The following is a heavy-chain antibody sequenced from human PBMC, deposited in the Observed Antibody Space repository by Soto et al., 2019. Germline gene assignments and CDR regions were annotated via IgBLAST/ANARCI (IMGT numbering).Heavy chain of an antibody. CDR1: GYAFTSYY. V-gene: IGHV1-46*01. CDR2: INPDGGSA. J-gene: IGHJ6*02. Sequence: QVQLVHSGAEVKVPGASLKVSCKASGYAFTSYYIHWVRQAPGQGLEWMGIINPDGGSASYPQKFLGRVSLTSDTSTSTVYIEMSRLSTEDSATYYCARDTNVVLTFHYFGMDLWGRGTTVIVSS. D-gene: IGHD6-6*01. CDR3: ARDTNVVLTFHYFGMDL.